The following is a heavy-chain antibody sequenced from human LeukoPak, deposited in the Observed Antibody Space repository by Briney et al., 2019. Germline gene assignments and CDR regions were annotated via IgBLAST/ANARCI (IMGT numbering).Heavy chain of an antibody. CDR1: GYTFTSYD. CDR3: ARRGSLLSIRQWLPPGWYYYYGMDV. J-gene: IGHJ6*02. D-gene: IGHD6-19*01. CDR2: MNPNSGNT. V-gene: IGHV1-8*01. Sequence: GASVKVSCKASGYTFTSYDINWVRQATGQGLEWMGWMNPNSGNTGYAQKFQGRVTMTRNTSISTAYMELSSLRSEDTAVYYCARRGSLLSIRQWLPPGWYYYYGMDVWGQGTTVTVSS.